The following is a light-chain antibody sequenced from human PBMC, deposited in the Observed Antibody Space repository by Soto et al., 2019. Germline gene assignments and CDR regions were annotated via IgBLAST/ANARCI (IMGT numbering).Light chain of an antibody. CDR2: DAS. V-gene: IGKV3-11*01. Sequence: EIVLTQSPATLSLSPGERAALGGRSIQSVSTYLAWYQQRPGQAPRLLIYDASYRATDIPPRFSGSGSGTDFTLTISSLEPEDFAVYYCQQRRSWPPTITFGQGTRLETK. CDR1: QSVSTY. J-gene: IGKJ5*01. CDR3: QQRRSWPPTIT.